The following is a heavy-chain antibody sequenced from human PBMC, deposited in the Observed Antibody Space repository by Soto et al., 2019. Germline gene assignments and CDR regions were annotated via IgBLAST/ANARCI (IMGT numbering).Heavy chain of an antibody. V-gene: IGHV1-8*01. CDR2: MNPNSGNT. Sequence: QVQLVQSGAEVKKPGASVKVSCKAPGYTFTCYDITWVRLATGQGLGRMGWMNPNSGNTAYAQKYQGRVTMTSNTSISKAYMELRSLGSEDTYVYYCARLKQHYSVSWGQGTLVTVSS. CDR1: GYTFTCYD. CDR3: ARLKQHYSVS. D-gene: IGHD3-10*01. J-gene: IGHJ5*02.